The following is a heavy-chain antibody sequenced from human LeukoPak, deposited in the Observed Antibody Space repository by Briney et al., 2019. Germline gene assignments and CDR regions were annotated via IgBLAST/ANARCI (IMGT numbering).Heavy chain of an antibody. CDR1: GFTFNNYA. CDR3: ARVPTFFYDCHCYHYDY. J-gene: IGHJ4*02. D-gene: IGHD2-21*01. CDR2: TAGSGISK. Sequence: GGSLRLSCVASGFTFNNYAMSWVRQAPGRGLEWASSTAGSGISKDYADSVKGRFTISKDKSKNTLYLQMDNLRAEDTGVYSCARVPTFFYDCHCYHYDYWGQGTLVTVSS. V-gene: IGHV3-23*01.